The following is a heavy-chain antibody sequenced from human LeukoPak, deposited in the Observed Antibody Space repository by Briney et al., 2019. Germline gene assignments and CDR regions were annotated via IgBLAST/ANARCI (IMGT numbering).Heavy chain of an antibody. CDR1: GGSISSYY. Sequence: SETLSLTCTVSGGSISSYYWSWIRQPPGKGLEWIGYIYYSGSTNYNPSLKSRVTISVDTSKNQFSLKLSSATAADTAVYYCARAPRGATTYDDYWGQGTLVTVSS. CDR3: ARAPRGATTYDDY. V-gene: IGHV4-59*01. D-gene: IGHD3-10*01. CDR2: IYYSGST. J-gene: IGHJ4*02.